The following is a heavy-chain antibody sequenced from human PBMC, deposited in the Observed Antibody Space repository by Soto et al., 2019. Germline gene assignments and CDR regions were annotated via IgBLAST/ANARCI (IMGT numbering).Heavy chain of an antibody. Sequence: QVQLVQSGAEVKKPGSSVEVSCKASGGTFSSYTISWVRQAPGQGLEWMGRIIPILGIANYAQKFQGRVTITADKSTSTAYMELSSLRSEDTAVYYCARSIVGATHSGDYWGQGTLVTVSS. CDR2: IIPILGIA. CDR1: GGTFSSYT. D-gene: IGHD1-26*01. J-gene: IGHJ4*02. V-gene: IGHV1-69*02. CDR3: ARSIVGATHSGDY.